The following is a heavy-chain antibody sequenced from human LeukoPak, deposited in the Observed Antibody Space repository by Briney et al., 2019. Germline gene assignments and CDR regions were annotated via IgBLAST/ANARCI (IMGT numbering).Heavy chain of an antibody. CDR1: GYTFTSYY. J-gene: IGHJ4*02. D-gene: IGHD6-19*01. CDR2: INPRGVST. V-gene: IGHV1-46*01. Sequence: ASVKVSCKASGYTFTSYYMHWVRQAPGQGLEWMGIINPRGVSTSYAQKFQVRVTMTGDTSTSTVYMELSSLRSEDTAVYYCARANGYSSGWYNFDYWGQGTLVTVSS. CDR3: ARANGYSSGWYNFDY.